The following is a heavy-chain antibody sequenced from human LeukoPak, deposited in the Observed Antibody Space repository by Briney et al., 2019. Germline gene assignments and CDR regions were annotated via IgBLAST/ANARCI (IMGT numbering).Heavy chain of an antibody. J-gene: IGHJ4*02. D-gene: IGHD3-22*01. CDR3: ARLYYYDSSGYPPLDY. Sequence: GGSLRLSCAASGFTFSSYAMSWVRQAPGKGLEWVSAISGSGGSTYYADSVKGRFTISRDSSKNTLYLQMNSLRAEDTAVYYCARLYYYDSSGYPPLDYWGQGTLVTVSS. CDR2: ISGSGGST. CDR1: GFTFSSYA. V-gene: IGHV3-23*01.